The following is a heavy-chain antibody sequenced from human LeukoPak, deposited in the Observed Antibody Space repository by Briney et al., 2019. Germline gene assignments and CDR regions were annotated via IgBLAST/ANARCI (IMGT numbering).Heavy chain of an antibody. CDR3: AKGVERLRGYRWNFDY. V-gene: IGHV3-23*01. CDR2: ISGSGGST. D-gene: IGHD5-18*01. J-gene: IGHJ4*01. Sequence: PGGSLRLSCAASGFTFSSYAMSWVRQAPGKGLEWVSAISGSGGSTYYADSVKGRFTISRDNSKNTLYLQMNSLRAEDTAVYYCAKGVERLRGYRWNFDYWGQGTLVTVSS. CDR1: GFTFSSYA.